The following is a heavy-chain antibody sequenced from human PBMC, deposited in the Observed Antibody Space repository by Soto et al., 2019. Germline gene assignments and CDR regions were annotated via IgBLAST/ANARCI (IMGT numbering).Heavy chain of an antibody. CDR2: IIPIFGTA. Sequence: SVKVSCKASGGTFSSYAISWVRQAPGQGLEWMGGIIPIFGTANYAQKFQGRVTITADESTSTAYMELSSLRSEDTAVYYCASQIAHSSSWYRYFDYWGQGTLVTVSS. CDR3: ASQIAHSSSWYRYFDY. CDR1: GGTFSSYA. J-gene: IGHJ4*02. D-gene: IGHD6-13*01. V-gene: IGHV1-69*13.